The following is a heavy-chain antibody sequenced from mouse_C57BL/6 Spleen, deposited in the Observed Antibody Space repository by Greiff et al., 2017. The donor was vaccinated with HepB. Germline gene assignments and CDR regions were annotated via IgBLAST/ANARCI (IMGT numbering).Heavy chain of an antibody. CDR3: ARHGNPYYFDY. CDR2: ISSGGSYT. CDR1: GFTFSSYG. V-gene: IGHV5-6*01. Sequence: EVQWVESGGDLVKPGGSLKLSCAASGFTFSSYGMSWVRQTPDKRLEWVATISSGGSYTYYPDSVKGRFTISRDNAKNTLYLQMSSLKSEDTAMYYCARHGNPYYFDYWGQGTTLTVSS. D-gene: IGHD2-1*01. J-gene: IGHJ2*01.